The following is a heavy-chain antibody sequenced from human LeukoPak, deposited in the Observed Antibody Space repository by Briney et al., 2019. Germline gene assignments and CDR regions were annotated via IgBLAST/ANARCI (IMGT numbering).Heavy chain of an antibody. CDR3: AKELSAYSGSFGRPFDI. J-gene: IGHJ3*02. CDR1: GFIFGSFG. CDR2: ISGSGSDV. V-gene: IGHV3-23*01. Sequence: GGSLRLSCAASGFIFGSFGLSWVRQAPGKGLEWVSSISGSGSDVNYPDSVKGRFTISRDNSKNTLFLQMNSLRAEDTAIYYCAKELSAYSGSFGRPFDIWGPGTMVTVSS. D-gene: IGHD1-26*01.